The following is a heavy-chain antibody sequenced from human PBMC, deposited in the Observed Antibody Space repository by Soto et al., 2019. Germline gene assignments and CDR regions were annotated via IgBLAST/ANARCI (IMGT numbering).Heavy chain of an antibody. CDR1: GGSISSSS. D-gene: IGHD2-2*01. CDR2: IYNNGRT. V-gene: IGHV4-59*01. J-gene: IGHJ4*02. Sequence: SETLSLTCTVSGGSISSSSWSWIRQPPGRGLEWIGYIYNNGRTDYNPSLKSRVTISVDTSKNHFSLKLRSVTPGDTAVYYCARSRFCTSTSCYHYFDFCGQGTLVTGSS. CDR3: ARSRFCTSTSCYHYFDF.